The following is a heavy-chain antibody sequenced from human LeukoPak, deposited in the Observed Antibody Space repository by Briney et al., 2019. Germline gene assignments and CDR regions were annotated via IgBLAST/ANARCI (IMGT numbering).Heavy chain of an antibody. CDR1: GGSISSYY. CDR2: IYYSGST. J-gene: IGHJ4*02. D-gene: IGHD4-17*01. V-gene: IGHV4-59*08. Sequence: SETLSLTRTVSGGSISSYYWSWIRQPPGKGLEWIGYIYYSGSTNYNPSLKSRVTISVDTSKNQFSLKLSSVTAADTAVYYCARRAGYGDNDPFDYWGQGTLVTVSS. CDR3: ARRAGYGDNDPFDY.